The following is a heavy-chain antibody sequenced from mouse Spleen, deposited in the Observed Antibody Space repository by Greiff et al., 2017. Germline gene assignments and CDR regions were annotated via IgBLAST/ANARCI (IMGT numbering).Heavy chain of an antibody. V-gene: IGHV14-4*02. CDR1: GFNINDYY. D-gene: IGHD1-1*01. CDR2: IYPENGDT. J-gene: IGHJ2*01. CDR3: NAPHYYCSSYVDY. Sequence: EVKLMESGAELVRSGASVKLSCTASGFNINDYYMHWVKQSPEQGLEWIGSIYPENGDTEYAPKFQGKATMTADTSSNTAYLQLSSLTSEDTAVYNCNAPHYYCSSYVDYWGQGTTLTVSS.